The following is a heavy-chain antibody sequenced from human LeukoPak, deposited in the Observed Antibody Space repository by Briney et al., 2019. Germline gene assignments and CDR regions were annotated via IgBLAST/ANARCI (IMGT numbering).Heavy chain of an antibody. CDR1: GYTFTGYY. J-gene: IGHJ4*02. V-gene: IGHV1-2*02. CDR2: INPNSGGT. Sequence: ASVRVSCTASGYTFTGYYMHWGRQAPGQGLEWMGWINPNSGGTNYAQKFQGRVTMTRDTSISTAYMELSRLRSDDTAVYYCAKLKIDGYNPCWGQGTLVTVSS. D-gene: IGHD5-24*01. CDR3: AKLKIDGYNPC.